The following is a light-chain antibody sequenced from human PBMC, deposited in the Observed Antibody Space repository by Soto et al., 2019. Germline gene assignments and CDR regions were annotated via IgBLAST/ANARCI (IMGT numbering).Light chain of an antibody. CDR1: QTVNNNY. J-gene: IGKJ1*01. V-gene: IGKV3-20*01. CDR2: GAS. CDR3: RQYSDLPMT. Sequence: DIVMTQSPLSLPVTPGEAASISCRASQTVNNNYLAWCQQKPGQAPRLLIYGASRRATGIPDRFSGSASGTDFTLTISRLEPEDFAVYFCRQYSDLPMTFGQGTKVDIK.